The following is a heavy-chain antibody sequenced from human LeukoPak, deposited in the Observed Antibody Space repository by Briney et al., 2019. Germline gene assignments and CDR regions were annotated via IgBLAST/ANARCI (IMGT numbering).Heavy chain of an antibody. CDR2: IYRDGTT. Sequence: PGGSLRLSCAASGITVSSSYMSWVRQAAGKGLEWVSVIYRDGTTYYADSVKGRFTISRDNSKNTLYLQMNSLRAEDTAVHYCARGVTTAIWSSFDYRGQGTLVTVSS. J-gene: IGHJ4*02. V-gene: IGHV3-53*05. D-gene: IGHD4-11*01. CDR1: GITVSSSY. CDR3: ARGVTTAIWSSFDY.